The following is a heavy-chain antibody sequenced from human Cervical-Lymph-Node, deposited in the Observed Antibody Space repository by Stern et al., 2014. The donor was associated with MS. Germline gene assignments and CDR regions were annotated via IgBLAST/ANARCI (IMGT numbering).Heavy chain of an antibody. V-gene: IGHV2-5*02. D-gene: IGHD5-12*01. CDR3: AHKGGGYDT. J-gene: IGHJ5*02. CDR2: IYWDDDK. CDR1: GFSLSTTNVG. Sequence: QVTLRESGPTLVKPTQTLTLTCTFSGFSLSTTNVGVGWIRQPPGKALEWLALIYWDDDKRYSPSLKSRHTITKDTSKNQVVLTMTNMDPVDTATYYCAHKGGGYDTWGQGTLVTVSS.